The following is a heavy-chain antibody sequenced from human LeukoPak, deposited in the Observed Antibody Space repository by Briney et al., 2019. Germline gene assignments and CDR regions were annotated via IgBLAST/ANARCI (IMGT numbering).Heavy chain of an antibody. J-gene: IGHJ4*02. Sequence: PGGSLRLSCVASGFTFSSYAMSWVRQAPGKGLEWVSTISGSGADTYYADSVKGRFTISRDSSKNTLYLQMNSLRAEDTAVYYCARVDWYKFDYWGQGTLVTVSS. CDR2: ISGSGADT. V-gene: IGHV3-23*01. CDR3: ARVDWYKFDY. D-gene: IGHD3-9*01. CDR1: GFTFSSYA.